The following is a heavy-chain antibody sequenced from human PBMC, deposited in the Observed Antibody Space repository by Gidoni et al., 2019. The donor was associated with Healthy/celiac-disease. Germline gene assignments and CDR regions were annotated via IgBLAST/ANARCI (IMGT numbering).Heavy chain of an antibody. CDR2: IYYSGST. Sequence: QVQLQESGPGLVKPSETPSLTCTGSGGSISSYYWSWIRQPPGKGLEWIGYIYYSGSTNYNPSLKSRVTISVDTSKNQFSLKLSSVTAADTAVYYCARDGNYGDFDYWGQGTLVTVSS. CDR3: ARDGNYGDFDY. D-gene: IGHD3-10*01. CDR1: GGSISSYY. V-gene: IGHV4-59*01. J-gene: IGHJ4*02.